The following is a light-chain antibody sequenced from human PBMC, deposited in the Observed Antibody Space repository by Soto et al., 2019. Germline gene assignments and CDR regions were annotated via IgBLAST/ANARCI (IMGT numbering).Light chain of an antibody. J-gene: IGLJ2*01. CDR3: QTWGTGMV. Sequence: QSVLTQSPSASASLGASVKLTCTLSSGHSSYAIACHQQQPEKGPRYLMKLNSDGSHSKGDGIADRFSGSSSGAERYLTISSLQSEDEADYYCQTWGTGMVFGGGTKVTVL. CDR1: SGHSSYA. V-gene: IGLV4-69*01. CDR2: LNSDGSH.